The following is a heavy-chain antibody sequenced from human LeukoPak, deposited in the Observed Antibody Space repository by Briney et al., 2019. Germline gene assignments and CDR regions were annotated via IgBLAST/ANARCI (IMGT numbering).Heavy chain of an antibody. CDR3: ARVSGDYPAGWYYYYYYMDV. J-gene: IGHJ6*03. CDR2: ISWNSGSI. Sequence: GGSLRLSCAASKFTFDDYAMHWVRQAPGKGLEWVSGISWNSGSIGYADSVKGRFTISRDNAKNSVYLRMNSLRAEDTAVYYCARVSGDYPAGWYYYYYYMDVWGKGTTVTISS. V-gene: IGHV3-9*01. CDR1: KFTFDDYA. D-gene: IGHD4-17*01.